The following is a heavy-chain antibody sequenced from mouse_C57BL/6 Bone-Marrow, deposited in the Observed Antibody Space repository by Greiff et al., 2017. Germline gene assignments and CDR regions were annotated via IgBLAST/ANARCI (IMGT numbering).Heavy chain of an antibody. V-gene: IGHV5-6*01. CDR3: ARHGFYVGNFDY. D-gene: IGHD2-3*01. J-gene: IGHJ2*01. CDR2: ISSGGSYT. Sequence: EVHLVESGGDLVKPGGSLKLSCAASGFTFSSYGMSWVRQTPDKRLEWVATISSGGSYTYYPDSVKGRFTISRDNATTTLYLQMISLKSEDTAMDYCARHGFYVGNFDYWGQGTTLTVSS. CDR1: GFTFSSYG.